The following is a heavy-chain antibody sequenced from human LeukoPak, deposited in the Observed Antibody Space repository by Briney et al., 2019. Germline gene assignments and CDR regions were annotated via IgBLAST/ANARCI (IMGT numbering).Heavy chain of an antibody. J-gene: IGHJ4*02. V-gene: IGHV3-74*01. CDR2: INTDGTST. Sequence: GGSLRLFCEASGFNFSTYWMNWVRQAPGKGLVWVSRINTDGTSTSYADSVKGRFTISRDNAKNTLYLQMNSLRAEDTAVYYCASRSSTSPRPFDYWGQGTLVTVSS. CDR1: GFNFSTYW. D-gene: IGHD2-2*01. CDR3: ASRSSTSPRPFDY.